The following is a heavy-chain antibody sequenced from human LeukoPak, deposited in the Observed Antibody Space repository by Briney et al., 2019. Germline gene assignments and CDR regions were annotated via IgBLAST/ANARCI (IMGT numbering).Heavy chain of an antibody. CDR2: ISTSSSST. CDR1: GFXFSDYY. V-gene: IGHV3-11*05. CDR3: ARGGRIAAAAY. J-gene: IGHJ4*02. D-gene: IGHD6-13*01. Sequence: GGSLRLSCAASGFXFSDYYMSWIRQAPGKGLEWVAYISTSSSSTDSADSVRGRFTISRDNAKNTLFLQMDSLRAEDTAVYYCARGGRIAAAAYWGQGTLVTVSS.